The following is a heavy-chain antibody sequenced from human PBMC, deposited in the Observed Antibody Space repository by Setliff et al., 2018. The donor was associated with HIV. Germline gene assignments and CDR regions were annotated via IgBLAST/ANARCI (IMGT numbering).Heavy chain of an antibody. J-gene: IGHJ4*02. CDR1: GGTFSSYG. CDR3: ARSPPAKHHFDY. CDR2: IIPMFATA. V-gene: IGHV1-69*13. Sequence: ASVKVSCKASGGTFSSYGINWVRQAPGQGLEWMGGIIPMFATANYAQKFKGRVTITADESMTTAYMELSSLRSEDTAVYYCARSPPAKHHFDYWGQGTPVTVSS.